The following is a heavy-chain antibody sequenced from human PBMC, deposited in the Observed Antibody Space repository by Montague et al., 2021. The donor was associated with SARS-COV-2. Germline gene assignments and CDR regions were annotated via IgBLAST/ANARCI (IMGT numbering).Heavy chain of an antibody. D-gene: IGHD3-10*01. V-gene: IGHV4-39*01. CDR1: GGSISSSSYY. CDR3: ARREDYYGSGSYPN. Sequence: SETLSLTCTVSGGSISSSSYYWGWIRQPPGKGLEWIGSIYYSGSTYYNPSLKSRVTISVAKSKNQFSLKLSSVTAADTAVYYCARREDYYGSGSYPNWGQGTLVTVSS. CDR2: IYYSGST. J-gene: IGHJ4*02.